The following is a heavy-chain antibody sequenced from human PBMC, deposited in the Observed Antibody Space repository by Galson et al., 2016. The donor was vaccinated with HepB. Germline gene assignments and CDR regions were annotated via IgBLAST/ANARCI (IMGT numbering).Heavy chain of an antibody. J-gene: IGHJ4*02. CDR2: ISYSGST. CDR3: ARASSGSDY. Sequence: ETLSLTCTVSGGSISSGGYYWTWIRQPPGKGLEWIGYISYSGSTNYNPSLKSRVTISIDTPKNQFSLKLSSVTAADTAVYYCARASSGSDYWGQGTLVTVSS. CDR1: GGSISSGGYY. D-gene: IGHD5-12*01. V-gene: IGHV4-61*08.